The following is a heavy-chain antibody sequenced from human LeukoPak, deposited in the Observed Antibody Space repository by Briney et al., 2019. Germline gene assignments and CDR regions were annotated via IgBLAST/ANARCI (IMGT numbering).Heavy chain of an antibody. CDR3: ARHVGDLYYYYYGMDV. CDR2: IYYSGST. D-gene: IGHD3-16*01. Sequence: SETLSLTCTVSGGSISSYFWSWIRQPPGKGLEWIGYIYYSGSTNYNPALKSRVTISVDTSKNQFSLRLTSVTAADTAVYYCARHVGDLYYYYYGMDVWGQGTTVTVSS. CDR1: GGSISSYF. V-gene: IGHV4-59*08. J-gene: IGHJ6*02.